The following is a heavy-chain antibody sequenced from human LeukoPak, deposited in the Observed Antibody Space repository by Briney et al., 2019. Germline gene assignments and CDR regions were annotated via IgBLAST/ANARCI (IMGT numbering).Heavy chain of an antibody. V-gene: IGHV4-59*01. Sequence: PSETLSLTCTVSGGSISSYYWSWIRQPPGKGLEWIGYIYYSGSTNYNPSLKSRVTISVDTSKNQFSLKLSSVTAADTAVYYCARVGTSGWYSRWGQGTLVTVSS. CDR1: GGSISSYY. CDR2: IYYSGST. CDR3: ARVGTSGWYSR. D-gene: IGHD6-19*01. J-gene: IGHJ4*02.